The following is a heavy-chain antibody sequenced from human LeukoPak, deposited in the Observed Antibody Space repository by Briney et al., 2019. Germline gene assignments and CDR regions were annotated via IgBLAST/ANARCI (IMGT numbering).Heavy chain of an antibody. D-gene: IGHD2-8*02. CDR2: IFPSGGEI. CDR3: ATYRQVLLPFES. J-gene: IGHJ4*02. Sequence: TGGSLRLSCAASGFTFSSYGMHWVRQPPGKGLEWVSSIFPSGGEIRYADSVRGRFTISRDNSKSTLSLQMNSLRAEDTAIYYCATYRQVLLPFESWGQGTLVTVSS. V-gene: IGHV3-23*01. CDR1: GFTFSSYG.